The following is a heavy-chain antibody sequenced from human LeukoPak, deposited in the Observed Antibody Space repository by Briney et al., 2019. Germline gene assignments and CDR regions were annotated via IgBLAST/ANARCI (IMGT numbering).Heavy chain of an antibody. CDR3: ARDWGAYSSSELRFDP. CDR1: GGSISSGDYY. V-gene: IGHV3-23*01. CDR2: ISGGSAST. Sequence: ETLSLTCTVSGGSISSGDYYWSWIRQAPGKGLEWVSSISGGSASTFYADSVEGRFTISRDNSKNTLYLQMNSLRAEDTAVYYCARDWGAYSSSELRFDPWGQGTLVTVSS. J-gene: IGHJ5*02. D-gene: IGHD6-13*01.